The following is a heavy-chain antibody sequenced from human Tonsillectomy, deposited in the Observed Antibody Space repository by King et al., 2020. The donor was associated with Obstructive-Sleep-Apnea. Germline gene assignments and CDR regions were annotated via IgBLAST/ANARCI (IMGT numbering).Heavy chain of an antibody. Sequence: VQLQESGPGLVKPSQTLSLTCTVSGGSISSGDYYWSWIRQPPGKGLEWIGYIYYSGTTYYNPSLKSRLTISVDTSKNQFSLKLTSVTAADTAVYYCARDPGGATPYSFDYWGQGTLVTVSS. CDR3: ARDPGGATPYSFDY. J-gene: IGHJ4*02. CDR2: IYYSGTT. CDR1: GGSISSGDYY. V-gene: IGHV4-30-4*01. D-gene: IGHD3-10*01.